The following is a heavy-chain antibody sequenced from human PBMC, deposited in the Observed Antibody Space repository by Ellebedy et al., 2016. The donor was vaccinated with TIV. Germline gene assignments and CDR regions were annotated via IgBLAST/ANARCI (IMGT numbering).Heavy chain of an antibody. V-gene: IGHV3-48*04. D-gene: IGHD4-11*01. CDR2: IAGRTSLI. J-gene: IGHJ5*01. CDR3: VRESYRNYTWGTTGFDS. CDR1: GFNFGAYS. Sequence: PGGSLRLSCAGSGFNFGAYSVNWVRQAPGKGLEWLAYIAGRTSLIYYADSVKGRFTISRDNAKNSAFLQMNSLRVEDTAMYYCVRESYRNYTWGTTGFDSWGQGTLVTASS.